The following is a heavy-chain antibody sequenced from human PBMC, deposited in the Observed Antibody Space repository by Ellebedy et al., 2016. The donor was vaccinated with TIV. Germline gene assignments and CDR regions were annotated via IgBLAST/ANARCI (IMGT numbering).Heavy chain of an antibody. CDR2: IRQEGDEI. CDR3: ARRASYGDYAVQVNPWFDP. V-gene: IGHV3-7*01. D-gene: IGHD4-17*01. CDR1: GFNIRSYW. J-gene: IGHJ5*02. Sequence: GESLKTSCAASGFNIRSYWMTWVRQAPGKGLEWVAKIRQEGDEIYYVECVKGRFTISRDNAKNSLFPQMNSLRVEDTAVYYCARRASYGDYAVQVNPWFDPWGQGTLVTVSS.